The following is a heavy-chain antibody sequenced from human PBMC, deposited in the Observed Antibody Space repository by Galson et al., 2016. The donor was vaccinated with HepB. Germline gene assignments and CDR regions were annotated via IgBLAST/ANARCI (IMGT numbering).Heavy chain of an antibody. CDR3: TRGATVTTS. CDR2: IKQDGTER. CDR1: GFTFRDSY. Sequence: LRLSCAASGFTFRDSYMTWVRQAPGKGLEWVANIKQDGTERYYVDSVKGRFIISRDNAKNSLYLQMNNLRVGDTAIYYCTRGATVTTSWGQGTLVTVSS. J-gene: IGHJ5*02. V-gene: IGHV3-7*03. D-gene: IGHD4-17*01.